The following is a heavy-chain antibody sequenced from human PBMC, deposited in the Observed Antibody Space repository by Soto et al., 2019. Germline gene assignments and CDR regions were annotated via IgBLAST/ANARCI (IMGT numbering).Heavy chain of an antibody. J-gene: IGHJ4*02. CDR1: GFTVSSNY. CDR2: IYSGGST. CDR3: ARESPFWSGYYPYYFDS. D-gene: IGHD3-3*01. V-gene: IGHV3-66*01. Sequence: EVQLVESGGGLVQPGGSLRLSCAASGFTVSSNYMSWVRQAPGKGLEWVSVIYSGGSTYYADSVKGRFTISRDNSKNPLYFKMNSLRAEYTAVYYCARESPFWSGYYPYYFDSWGQGTLVTVSS.